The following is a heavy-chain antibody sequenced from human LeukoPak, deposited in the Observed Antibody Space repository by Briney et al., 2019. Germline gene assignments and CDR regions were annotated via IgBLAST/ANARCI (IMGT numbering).Heavy chain of an antibody. CDR3: SRVGGFWSGYYLYYFDY. Sequence: SETLSLTCTVSGGSISSGGYYWSWIRQHPGKGLEWIGYIYYSGSTYYNPSLKSRVTISVDTSKNQFSLKLSSVTAADTAVYYCSRVGGFWSGYYLYYFDYWGQPTLVTDSS. D-gene: IGHD3-3*01. CDR1: GGSISSGGYY. V-gene: IGHV4-31*03. J-gene: IGHJ4*02. CDR2: IYYSGST.